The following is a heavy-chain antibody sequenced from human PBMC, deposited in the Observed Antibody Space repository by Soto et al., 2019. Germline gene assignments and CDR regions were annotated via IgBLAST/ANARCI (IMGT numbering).Heavy chain of an antibody. D-gene: IGHD3-9*01. CDR1: GGSFSGYY. V-gene: IGHV4-34*01. CDR2: INHSGSA. J-gene: IGHJ4*02. CDR3: ARGRPYYDILTGYYKGPPFDY. Sequence: PSETLSLTCAVYGGSFSGYYWSWIRQPPGKGLEWIGEINHSGSANYNPSLKSRGTISVDTSKNQFSLKLSSVTAADTAVYYCARGRPYYDILTGYYKGPPFDYWGQGTLVTVSS.